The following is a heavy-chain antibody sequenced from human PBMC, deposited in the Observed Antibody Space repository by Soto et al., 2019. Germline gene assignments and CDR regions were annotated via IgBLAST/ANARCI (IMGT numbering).Heavy chain of an antibody. CDR3: ARDRYYYDSSGYTMAFDI. D-gene: IGHD3-22*01. CDR1: GGSFSGYY. V-gene: IGHV4-34*01. J-gene: IGHJ3*02. Sequence: PSETLSLTCAIYGGSFSGYYWSWLRQPPGKGLEWIGEINHSGSTNYNPSLKSRVTISVDTSKNQFSLKLSSVTAADTAVYYCARDRYYYDSSGYTMAFDIWGQGTMVTVSS. CDR2: INHSGST.